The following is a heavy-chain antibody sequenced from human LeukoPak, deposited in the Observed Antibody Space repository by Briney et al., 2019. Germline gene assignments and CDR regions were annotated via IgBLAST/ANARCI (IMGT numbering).Heavy chain of an antibody. CDR2: ISSSSSYI. Sequence: GGSLRLSGAASGFTFSSYSMNWVRQAPGKGLEWVSSISSSSSYIYYADSLKGRFTISRDNAKSSLYLQMNSLRAEDTAVYYCAGGLVRRWLIDGVDYWGQGTLVTVSS. V-gene: IGHV3-21*01. CDR1: GFTFSSYS. CDR3: AGGLVRRWLIDGVDY. J-gene: IGHJ4*02. D-gene: IGHD5-12*01.